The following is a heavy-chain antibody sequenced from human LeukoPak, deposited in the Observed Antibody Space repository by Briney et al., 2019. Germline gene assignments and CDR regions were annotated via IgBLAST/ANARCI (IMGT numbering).Heavy chain of an antibody. V-gene: IGHV4-31*03. Sequence: PSQTLSLTCIVSGXSISSGGYYWSWIRQHPGKGLEWIGYIYDSGTTYYNPSLKSRVSISVDTSKNQFSLKLSSVTAADTAVYYCARGGDRRGFDYWGQGTLVTVSS. J-gene: IGHJ4*02. CDR1: GXSISSGGYY. D-gene: IGHD1-14*01. CDR2: IYDSGTT. CDR3: ARGGDRRGFDY.